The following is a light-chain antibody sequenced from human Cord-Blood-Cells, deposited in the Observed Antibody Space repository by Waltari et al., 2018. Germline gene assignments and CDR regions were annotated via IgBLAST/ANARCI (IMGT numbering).Light chain of an antibody. CDR2: EGS. V-gene: IGLV2-23*01. CDR3: CSYAGSSTWV. CDR1: SSDVGSYNI. Sequence: QSALTQPASVSGSPRQSITISCTGTSSDVGSYNIVSWYQQHPGKAPKLMIYEGSKRPSGVSNHFSGSKSGNTASLTISGLQAEDEADYYCCSYAGSSTWVFGGGTKLTVL. J-gene: IGLJ3*02.